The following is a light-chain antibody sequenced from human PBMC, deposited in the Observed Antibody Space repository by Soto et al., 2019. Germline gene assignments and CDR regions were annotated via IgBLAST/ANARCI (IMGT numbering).Light chain of an antibody. CDR3: QQYGSSGT. CDR1: QGIGDT. CDR2: DTS. Sequence: EVVMRQSPATLSVSPGEGATLSFRASQGIGDTLAWYQHKPGQTPRLLIYDTSTRATGVPTRFSGSGSGTDFTLTISRLEPEDFAVYYCQQYGSSGTFGQGTKVDIK. V-gene: IGKV3-15*01. J-gene: IGKJ1*01.